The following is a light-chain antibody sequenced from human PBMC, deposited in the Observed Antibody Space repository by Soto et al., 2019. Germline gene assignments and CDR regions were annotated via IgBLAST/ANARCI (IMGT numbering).Light chain of an antibody. Sequence: QTVVTQEPSFSVSLGGTVTLTCGLSSGSVSTSYYPSWYQQTPGQAPRTLIYSTNTRSSGVPARYSGSILGNKAALTITGAQAVGGSCYFCVLYMGSGISVFGGGTTLTVL. CDR2: STN. V-gene: IGLV8-61*01. CDR1: SGSVSTSYY. CDR3: VLYMGSGISV. J-gene: IGLJ2*01.